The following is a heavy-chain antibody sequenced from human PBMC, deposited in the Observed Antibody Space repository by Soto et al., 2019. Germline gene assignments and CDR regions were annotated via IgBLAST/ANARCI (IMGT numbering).Heavy chain of an antibody. D-gene: IGHD3-10*01. CDR2: IYPGDSDT. J-gene: IGHJ6*03. V-gene: IGHV5-51*01. CDR3: ARLRAGHGSGSYLWRKEEKYYYYMDV. Sequence: GESLKISCKGSGYSFTSYWIGWVRQMPGKGLEWMGIIYPGDSDTRYSPSFQGQVTISADKSISTAYLQWSSLKASDTAMYYCARLRAGHGSGSYLWRKEEKYYYYMDVWGKGTTVTVSS. CDR1: GYSFTSYW.